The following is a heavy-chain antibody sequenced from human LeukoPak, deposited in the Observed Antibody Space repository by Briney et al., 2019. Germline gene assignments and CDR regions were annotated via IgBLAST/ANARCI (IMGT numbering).Heavy chain of an antibody. CDR3: ARGNPTYYYGRTPTYYMDV. CDR1: GGSISSYY. Sequence: SETLSLTCTVSGGSISSYYWSWIRQPPGKGLEWIGYIYYSGSTNYNPSLKSRVTISVDTSKNQFSLKLSSVTAADTAVYYCARGNPTYYYGRTPTYYMDVWGKGTTVTVSS. V-gene: IGHV4-59*01. CDR2: IYYSGST. D-gene: IGHD3-10*01. J-gene: IGHJ6*03.